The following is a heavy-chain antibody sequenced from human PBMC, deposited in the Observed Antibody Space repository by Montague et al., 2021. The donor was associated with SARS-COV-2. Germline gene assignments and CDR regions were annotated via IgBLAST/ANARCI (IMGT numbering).Heavy chain of an antibody. J-gene: IGHJ4*02. CDR3: ARVGWELRVGDYYFDY. CDR1: GGSISPCD. V-gene: IGHV4-59*01. D-gene: IGHD1-26*01. CDR2: RYYTVST. Sequence: SETLSLTCTVSGGSISPCDCSWIWQRPGKGLEWIGSRYYTVSTXXXSSXXXRLTITVDTSENQFSLNVNSVTAADTAVYYCARVGWELRVGDYYFDYWGQGTLVTVSS.